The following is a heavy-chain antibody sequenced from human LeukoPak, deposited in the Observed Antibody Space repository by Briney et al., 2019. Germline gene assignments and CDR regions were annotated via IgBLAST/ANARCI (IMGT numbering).Heavy chain of an antibody. CDR3: AKAGGYCSGGCCYGVV. Sequence: ASVKVSCKASGYTFTSYYMHWVRQAPGQGLEWMGIINPSGGSTSYAQKFQGRVTMTRDMSTSTVYMELSSLRSEDTAVYYCAKAGGYCSGGCCYGVVWGQGTMVTVSS. CDR1: GYTFTSYY. V-gene: IGHV1-46*01. D-gene: IGHD2-15*01. CDR2: INPSGGST. J-gene: IGHJ3*01.